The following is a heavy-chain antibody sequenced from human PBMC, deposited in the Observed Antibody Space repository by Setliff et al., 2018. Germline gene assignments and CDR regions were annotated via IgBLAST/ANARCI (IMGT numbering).Heavy chain of an antibody. Sequence: ASVKVSCKASGGTFSSYAISWVRQAPGQGLEWMGGIIPIFGTANYAQKFQGRVTITTDESTSTAYMELSSLRSEDTAVYYCARGGRGYSYGPRKFPFDYWGQGTLVTVS. CDR1: GGTFSSYA. CDR3: ARGGRGYSYGPRKFPFDY. V-gene: IGHV1-69*05. D-gene: IGHD5-18*01. CDR2: IIPIFGTA. J-gene: IGHJ4*02.